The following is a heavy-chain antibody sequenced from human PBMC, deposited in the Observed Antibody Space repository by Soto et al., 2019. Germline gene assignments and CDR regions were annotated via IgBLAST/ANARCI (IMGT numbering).Heavy chain of an antibody. Sequence: ASVKVSCKASGYMFTKSAMHWVRQAPGQRLEWMGWISGDSGNTKYSPKLQDRVTITRDTSASTAYVELSSLRSGDTALYYCARDGVEAGDFNFDHWVHGTLVTFSS. V-gene: IGHV1-3*01. CDR1: GYMFTKSA. D-gene: IGHD3-3*01. CDR3: ARDGVEAGDFNFDH. CDR2: ISGDSGNT. J-gene: IGHJ4*03.